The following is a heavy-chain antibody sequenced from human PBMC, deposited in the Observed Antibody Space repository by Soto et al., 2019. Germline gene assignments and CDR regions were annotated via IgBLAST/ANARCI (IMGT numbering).Heavy chain of an antibody. J-gene: IGHJ4*02. CDR3: VRDGAAAGNFDY. D-gene: IGHD6-13*01. CDR1: GYTFTGYY. CDR2: INPNSGGT. Sequence: ASVKVSCKASGYTFTGYYMHWGRQAPGQGLEWMGWINPNSGGTNYAQKFQGWVTTTRDTSISTAYMELSRLRSDDTAVYYCVRDGAAAGNFDYWGQGTLVTVSS. V-gene: IGHV1-2*04.